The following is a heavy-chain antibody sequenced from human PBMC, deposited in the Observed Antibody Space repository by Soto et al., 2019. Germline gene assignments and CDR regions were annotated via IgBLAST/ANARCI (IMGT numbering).Heavy chain of an antibody. Sequence: SEAFSERSSVSCGLIRADCGRGSRRPRGKGLEWIGYMYKTGSTVYNPSFKSRVTISVDTSKNQFSLKLNSVTAADTAVYYCASDLWGYCGTDCYPLDVSGQGTTLTVS. J-gene: IGHJ6*02. CDR3: ASDLWGYCGTDCYPLDV. V-gene: IGHV4-59*01. CDR2: MYKTGST. D-gene: IGHD2-21*02. CDR1: CGLIRADC.